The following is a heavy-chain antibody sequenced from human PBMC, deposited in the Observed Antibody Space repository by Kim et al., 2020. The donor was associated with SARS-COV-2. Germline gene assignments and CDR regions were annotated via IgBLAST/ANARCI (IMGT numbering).Heavy chain of an antibody. D-gene: IGHD3-16*02. CDR2: ISATGGRT. CDR1: GFTFTSLA. Sequence: GGSLRLSCAASGFTFTSLAMTWVRQAPGKGLEWVSSISATGGRTYYADSVRGRFTISKDDSKSTLYLLMNSLTAEDTAVYYCASVVPRVNHLDFWGRGTL. CDR3: ASVVPRVNHLDF. J-gene: IGHJ4*02. V-gene: IGHV3-23*01.